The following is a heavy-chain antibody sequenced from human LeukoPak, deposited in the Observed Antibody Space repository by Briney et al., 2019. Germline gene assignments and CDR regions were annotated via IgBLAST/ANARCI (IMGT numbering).Heavy chain of an antibody. Sequence: GTLRLSCAASGFTFSSYWVHWVRQAPGKGLVWVSPINSDGSSTSYADSVKGRFTISRDNAKNTLSLQMNSLRAEDTAVYYCARVGGSNAFDIWGQGTMVIVSS. J-gene: IGHJ3*02. CDR1: GFTFSSYW. CDR2: INSDGSST. CDR3: ARVGGSNAFDI. V-gene: IGHV3-74*01. D-gene: IGHD1-26*01.